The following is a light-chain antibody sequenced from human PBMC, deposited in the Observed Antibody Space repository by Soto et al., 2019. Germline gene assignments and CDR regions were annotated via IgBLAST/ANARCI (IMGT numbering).Light chain of an antibody. CDR3: CSYASGSVV. CDR1: SSDVGTSDL. V-gene: IGLV2-23*01. Sequence: QSALTQPASVSGSPGRSITISCTGTSSDVGTSDLVSWFQQYPGKVPKLMIYEGRKRPSGVSDRFSGSRSGNVASLTISGLQADDEADYYCCSYASGSVVFGGGTNLTVL. J-gene: IGLJ3*02. CDR2: EGR.